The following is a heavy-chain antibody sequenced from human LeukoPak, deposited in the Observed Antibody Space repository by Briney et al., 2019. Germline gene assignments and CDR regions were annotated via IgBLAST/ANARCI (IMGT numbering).Heavy chain of an antibody. V-gene: IGHV3-49*04. D-gene: IGHD5-12*01. CDR3: TREEGGATDY. Sequence: GGSLRLSCTASGFTFGDHAMSWVRQAPGKGLEWVGFIRSKAYGGTTEYAASVKGRFTISRDDSKSIAYPQMNSLKTEDTAVYYCTREEGGATDYWGRGTLVTVSS. CDR2: IRSKAYGGTT. J-gene: IGHJ4*02. CDR1: GFTFGDHA.